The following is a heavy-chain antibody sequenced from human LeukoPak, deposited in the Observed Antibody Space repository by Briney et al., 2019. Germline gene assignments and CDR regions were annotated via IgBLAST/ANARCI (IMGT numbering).Heavy chain of an antibody. CDR1: GGSFSGYY. V-gene: IGHV4-34*01. CDR3: ARGRGVVARD. J-gene: IGHJ4*02. CDR2: INHSGST. Sequence: SETLSLTCAVYGGSFSGYYWSWIRQPPGKGLEWIGEINHSGSTYYNPSLKGRVTISVDTSKNQFSLKLSSVTAADTAVYYCARGRGVVARDWGQGTLVTVSS. D-gene: IGHD2-15*01.